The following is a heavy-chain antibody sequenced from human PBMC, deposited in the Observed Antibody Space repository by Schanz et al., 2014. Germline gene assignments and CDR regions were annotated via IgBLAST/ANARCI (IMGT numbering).Heavy chain of an antibody. J-gene: IGHJ4*02. Sequence: QVQLVESGGDVVQPGRSLRLSCAASGFTFSSYGMHWVRQAPGKGLEWVAVISYDGRSKDYADSVKGRFTISRDNSKNTVFLQMNSLRGEDTAVYYCASADYTNYFDYWGQGTLVTVSS. CDR2: ISYDGRSK. CDR1: GFTFSSYG. CDR3: ASADYTNYFDY. V-gene: IGHV3-30*19. D-gene: IGHD4-4*01.